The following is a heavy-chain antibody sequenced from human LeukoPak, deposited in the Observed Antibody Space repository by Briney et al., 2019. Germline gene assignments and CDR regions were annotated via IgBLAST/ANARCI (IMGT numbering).Heavy chain of an antibody. V-gene: IGHV3-48*04. Sequence: GGSLRLSCAAPGFTFSSYTMNWVRQAPGKGLEWVSYISSSGSTIYYADSVKGRFTISRDNAKNSLYLQMNSLRAEDTAVYYCARDRHSGYDGYWGQGTLVTVSS. D-gene: IGHD5-12*01. CDR2: ISSSGSTI. J-gene: IGHJ4*02. CDR3: ARDRHSGYDGY. CDR1: GFTFSSYT.